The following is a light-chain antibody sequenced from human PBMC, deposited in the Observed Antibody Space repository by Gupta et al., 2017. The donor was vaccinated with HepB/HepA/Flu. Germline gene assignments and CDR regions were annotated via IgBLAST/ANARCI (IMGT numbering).Light chain of an antibody. CDR2: NNV. CDR1: NPNIGSRT. V-gene: IGLV1-44*01. J-gene: IGLJ3*02. Sequence: VLTQPPSASGPPGQRVTLSCSGGNPNIGSRTVNCYQQLPGTAPNLLIYNNVRRPAGVPDRFSASKSGTSATLASSGLQAEDEAHYYCAAWDDSLNGWVFGGGTKVTVL. CDR3: AAWDDSLNGWV.